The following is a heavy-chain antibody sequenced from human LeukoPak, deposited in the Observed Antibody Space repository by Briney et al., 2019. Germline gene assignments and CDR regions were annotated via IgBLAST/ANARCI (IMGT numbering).Heavy chain of an antibody. J-gene: IGHJ4*02. Sequence: PGGSLRLSCAASGFTFDDYAMHWVRQAPGKGLEWVSGISWNSGSIGYADSVKGRFTISRDNAKNSLYLQMNSLRAEDTALYYCAKDVAAAGTGPPGYWGQGTLVTVSS. CDR2: ISWNSGSI. CDR3: AKDVAAAGTGPPGY. V-gene: IGHV3-9*01. D-gene: IGHD6-13*01. CDR1: GFTFDDYA.